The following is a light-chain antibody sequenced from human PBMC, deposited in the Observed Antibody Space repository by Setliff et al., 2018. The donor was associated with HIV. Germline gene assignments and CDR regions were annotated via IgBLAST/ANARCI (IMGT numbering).Light chain of an antibody. CDR3: QGLNNL. V-gene: IGKV1-9*01. CDR1: QGIRSH. Sequence: DIQLTQSPSFLSASVGDRVTITCRASQGIRSHLAWYQQKPGKAPKLLIYAASTLQSGVTPRFSGSGSGTEFTLTISSLQPEDCATYYCQGLNNLVGQGTRLEIK. CDR2: AAS. J-gene: IGKJ5*01.